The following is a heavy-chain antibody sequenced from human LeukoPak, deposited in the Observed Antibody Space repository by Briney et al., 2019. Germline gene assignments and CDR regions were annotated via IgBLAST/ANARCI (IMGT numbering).Heavy chain of an antibody. CDR3: ARESYASDWKLGAAL. CDR2: INTYGSGE. CDR1: GFTFSTSW. D-gene: IGHD6-19*01. V-gene: IGHV3-7*01. J-gene: IGHJ4*02. Sequence: QSGGSLRLSCAASGFTFSTSWMTWVRQAPGQGLERVANINTYGSGENYFDSVKGRCTISRDNSKNSLFLQMNSLRAEDTAVYYCARESYASDWKLGAALWGQGNVITVTA.